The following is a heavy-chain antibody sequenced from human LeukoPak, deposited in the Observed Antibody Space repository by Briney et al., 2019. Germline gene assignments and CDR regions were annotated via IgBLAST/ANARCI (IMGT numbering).Heavy chain of an antibody. Sequence: PSETLSLTCAVYGGSFSGYYWSWIRQPPGKGLEWIGEINHSGSTNYNPSLKSRVTISVDTSKNQFSLKLSSVTAADTAVYYCAMYYDILTGYYMGVSENYYYYGMDVWGQGTTVTVSS. CDR2: INHSGST. V-gene: IGHV4-34*01. CDR1: GGSFSGYY. CDR3: AMYYDILTGYYMGVSENYYYYGMDV. D-gene: IGHD3-9*01. J-gene: IGHJ6*02.